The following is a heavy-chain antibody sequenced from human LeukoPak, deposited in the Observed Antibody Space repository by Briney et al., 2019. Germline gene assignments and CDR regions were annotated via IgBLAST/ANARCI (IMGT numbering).Heavy chain of an antibody. J-gene: IGHJ3*01. Sequence: SETLSLTCTVSGGSIRNYFWSWIRQPPGKGLEWIGYVNYSGGTNYNPFLKSRVTISVDTSKNQFSLKLNPVTAADTAVYYCARDGGRYRNDAFDFWGQGTVVTVSS. V-gene: IGHV4-59*01. D-gene: IGHD1-26*01. CDR3: ARDGGRYRNDAFDF. CDR2: VNYSGGT. CDR1: GGSIRNYF.